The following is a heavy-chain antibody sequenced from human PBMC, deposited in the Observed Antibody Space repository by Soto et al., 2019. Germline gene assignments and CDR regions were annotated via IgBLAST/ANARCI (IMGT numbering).Heavy chain of an antibody. CDR2: IYYSGGT. V-gene: IGHV4-30-4*01. Sequence: QVQLQESGPGLVKPSQTLSLTCTVSGGSISSGDYYWSWIRQPPGKGLEWIGYIYYSGGTYYNPSLKRRVTKSVDTSKSQFSLKLSSVTAADTAVYYCARVRYGSGGPGAFDIWGQGTMVTVSS. CDR3: ARVRYGSGGPGAFDI. D-gene: IGHD3-10*01. CDR1: GGSISSGDYY. J-gene: IGHJ3*02.